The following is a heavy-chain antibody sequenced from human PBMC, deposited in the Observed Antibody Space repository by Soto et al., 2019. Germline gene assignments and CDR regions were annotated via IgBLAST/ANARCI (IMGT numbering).Heavy chain of an antibody. CDR1: GFTFSSYD. CDR2: IGTAGDT. J-gene: IGHJ2*01. V-gene: IGHV3-13*01. Sequence: GGSLRLSCAASGFTFSSYDMHWVRQATGKGLEWVSAIGTAGDTYYPGSVKGRFTISRENAKNSLYLQMNSLRAGDTAVYYCARSLARGNFDLWGRGTLVTVSS. D-gene: IGHD3-10*01. CDR3: ARSLARGNFDL.